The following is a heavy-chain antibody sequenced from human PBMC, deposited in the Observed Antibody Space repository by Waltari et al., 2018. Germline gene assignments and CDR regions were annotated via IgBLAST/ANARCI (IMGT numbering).Heavy chain of an antibody. Sequence: EVQLLESGGGLVQPGGSLRLPCAASGSTFSSYAMRWVRQAPGKGLEWVAAISGSGCSTYYADSVKGRFTISRDNSKNTLYLQMNSLRAEDTAVYYCAKRYGDYDYWGQGTLVTVSS. D-gene: IGHD4-17*01. CDR2: ISGSGCST. CDR1: GSTFSSYA. V-gene: IGHV3-23*01. CDR3: AKRYGDYDY. J-gene: IGHJ4*02.